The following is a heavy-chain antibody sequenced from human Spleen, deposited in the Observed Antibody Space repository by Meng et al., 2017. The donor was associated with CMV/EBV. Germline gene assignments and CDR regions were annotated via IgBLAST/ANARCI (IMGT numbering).Heavy chain of an antibody. CDR1: GGSFSGYY. V-gene: IGHV4-34*01. J-gene: IGHJ6*02. Sequence: SETLSLTCAVYGGSFSGYYWSWIRQPPGKGLEWIGEINHSGSTNYNPSLKSRVTISVDTSKNRFSLKLSSVTAADTAVYYCARGSRKGAARPRYYYGMDVWGQGTTVTVSS. CDR2: INHSGST. D-gene: IGHD6-6*01. CDR3: ARGSRKGAARPRYYYGMDV.